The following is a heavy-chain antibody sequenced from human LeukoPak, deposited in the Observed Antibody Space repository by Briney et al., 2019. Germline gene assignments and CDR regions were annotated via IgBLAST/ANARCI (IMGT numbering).Heavy chain of an antibody. Sequence: GESLKISCKGSGYNFASYWIGWVRQMPGKGLEWMGIIFPGDSDSRYSPSFQGQVTLSADRSISTAYLQWSSLKASDTAMYYCARLDYYELGPRRWGQGTLVTVSS. CDR2: IFPGDSDS. V-gene: IGHV5-51*01. CDR3: ARLDYYELGPRR. CDR1: GYNFASYW. J-gene: IGHJ4*02. D-gene: IGHD3-22*01.